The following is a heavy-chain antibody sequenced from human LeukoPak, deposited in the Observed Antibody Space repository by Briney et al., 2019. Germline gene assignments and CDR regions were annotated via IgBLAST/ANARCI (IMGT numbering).Heavy chain of an antibody. Sequence: ASETLSLTCTVSGGSINSRSYYWGWIRQPPGKGLEWIGSIYYSESTYYNPSLKSRVTISLDTSKNQFSLKLSSVTAADTAVYYCARVRRGFSGYDPDWYFDLWGRGTLVTVSS. J-gene: IGHJ2*01. D-gene: IGHD5-12*01. CDR2: IYYSEST. CDR3: ARVRRGFSGYDPDWYFDL. CDR1: GGSINSRSYY. V-gene: IGHV4-39*07.